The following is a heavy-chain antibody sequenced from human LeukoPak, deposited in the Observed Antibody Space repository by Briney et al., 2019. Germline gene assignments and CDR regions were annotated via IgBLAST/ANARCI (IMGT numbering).Heavy chain of an antibody. CDR1: GFTFDDYA. CDR3: AKDLPHLGSATPSSGWDC. CDR2: ISWNSGSI. D-gene: IGHD6-19*01. J-gene: IGHJ4*02. Sequence: GRSLRLSCAASGFTFDDYAMHWVRQAPGKGLEWVSGISWNSGSIGYADSVKGRFTISRDNAKNSLYLQMNSLRAEDTALYYCAKDLPHLGSATPSSGWDCWGQGTLVTVSS. V-gene: IGHV3-9*01.